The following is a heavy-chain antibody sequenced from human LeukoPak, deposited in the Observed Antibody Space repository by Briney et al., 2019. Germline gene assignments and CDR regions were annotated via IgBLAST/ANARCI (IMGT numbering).Heavy chain of an antibody. J-gene: IGHJ4*02. CDR2: INPSGGST. CDR3: AKVVGYCSGGSCYSAEYFDY. CDR1: GYTFTSYY. V-gene: IGHV1-46*01. Sequence: ASVKVSCKASGYTFTSYYIHWVRQAPGQGLEWMGMINPSGGSTSYAQKFQGRVTITRDTSTSTAYMELSSLRSEDTAVYYCAKVVGYCSGGSCYSAEYFDYWGQGTLATVSS. D-gene: IGHD2-15*01.